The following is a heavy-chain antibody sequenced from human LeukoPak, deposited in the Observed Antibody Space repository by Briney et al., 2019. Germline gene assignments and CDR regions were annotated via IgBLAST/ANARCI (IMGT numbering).Heavy chain of an antibody. V-gene: IGHV4-34*01. Sequence: SETLSLTCAVYGGSFSGYYWSWIRQPPGKGLEWIGEINRSGSTNYNPSLKSRVTISVDTSKNQFSLKLSSVTAADTAVYYCARHLSDYVWGSYRRFDYWGQGTLVTVSS. CDR1: GGSFSGYY. CDR3: ARHLSDYVWGSYRRFDY. D-gene: IGHD3-16*02. CDR2: INRSGST. J-gene: IGHJ4*02.